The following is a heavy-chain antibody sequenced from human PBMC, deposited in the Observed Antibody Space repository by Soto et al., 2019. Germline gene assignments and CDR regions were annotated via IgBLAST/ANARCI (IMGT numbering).Heavy chain of an antibody. CDR1: GYTFTSYY. Sequence: GASVKVSCKASGYTFTSYYMHWVRQAPGQGLEWMGIINPSGGSASYAQKFQGRVTMTRDTSTSTAYMEMSSLRSEDTAVYYCATDQTAVGALDIWGQGTMVTASS. V-gene: IGHV1-46*01. CDR3: ATDQTAVGALDI. J-gene: IGHJ3*02. CDR2: INPSGGSA. D-gene: IGHD1-1*01.